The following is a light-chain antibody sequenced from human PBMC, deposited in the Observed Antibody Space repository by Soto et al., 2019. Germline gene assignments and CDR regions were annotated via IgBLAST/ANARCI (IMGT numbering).Light chain of an antibody. J-gene: IGLJ2*01. Sequence: QSALTQPASVSGSLGQSITISCTGTRTDIGGYNYVSWYQQYPGKAPKLVICEVTSRPSGISDRFSGSKSGNTASLTISGLQAEDEADYFCTSYTNSEAYILFGGGIKLTVL. CDR1: RTDIGGYNY. V-gene: IGLV2-14*01. CDR2: EVT. CDR3: TSYTNSEAYIL.